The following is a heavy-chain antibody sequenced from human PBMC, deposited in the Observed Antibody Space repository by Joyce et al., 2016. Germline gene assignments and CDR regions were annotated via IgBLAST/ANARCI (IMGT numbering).Heavy chain of an antibody. CDR2: INPNNGDT. D-gene: IGHD3/OR15-3a*01. J-gene: IGHJ4*02. V-gene: IGHV1-2*04. CDR1: GYTFTGYC. CDR3: ARDSADRTYDFWSGYYFDF. Sequence: QVQLVQSGAEVGKPGASVKVSCKAFGYTFTGYCIHWVRQAPGQGLEWMGWINPNNGDTYYAQKFQAWVTMSRDTSISSAYMELNKLRSDDTAVFYCARDSADRTYDFWSGYYFDFWGQGTLVTVSS.